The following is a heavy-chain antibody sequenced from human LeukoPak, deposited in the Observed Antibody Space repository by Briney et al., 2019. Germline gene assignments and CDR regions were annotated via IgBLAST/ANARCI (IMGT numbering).Heavy chain of an antibody. V-gene: IGHV4-39*07. D-gene: IGHD6-13*01. CDR1: GGSISSSSYY. CDR3: ARDRTIAAPFLFDY. Sequence: SETLSLTCTVSGGSISSSSYYWGWIRQPPGKGLEWTGSIYYSGSTYYNPSLKSRVTISVDTSKNQFSLKLSSVTAADTAVYYCARDRTIAAPFLFDYWGQGTLVTVSS. CDR2: IYYSGST. J-gene: IGHJ4*02.